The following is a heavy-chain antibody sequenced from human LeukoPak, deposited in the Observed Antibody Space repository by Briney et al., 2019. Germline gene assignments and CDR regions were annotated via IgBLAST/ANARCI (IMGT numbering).Heavy chain of an antibody. V-gene: IGHV3-23*01. Sequence: GGSLRLSCAASGFTCSSYAMSWVRQAPGKGLEWVSAISGSGGSTYYADSVKGRFTISRDNSKNTLYLQMNSLRAEDTAVYYCAKAHDRLRFHYWGQGTLVTVSS. J-gene: IGHJ4*02. CDR1: GFTCSSYA. CDR2: ISGSGGST. CDR3: AKAHDRLRFHY. D-gene: IGHD4-17*01.